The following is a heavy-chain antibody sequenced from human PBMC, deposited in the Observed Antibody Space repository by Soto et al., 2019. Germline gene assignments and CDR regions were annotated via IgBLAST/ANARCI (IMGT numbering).Heavy chain of an antibody. D-gene: IGHD5-12*01. CDR2: IIPILGIA. J-gene: IGHJ2*01. Sequence: QVQLVQSGAEVKKPGSSVKVSCKASGGTFSSYTISWVRQAPGQGLEWMGRIIPILGIANYAQKFQGRVTITAXXSXSXXYMELSSLRSEDTAVYYCASPLRDGYNPLDWYFDLWGRGTLVTVSS. V-gene: IGHV1-69*02. CDR1: GGTFSSYT. CDR3: ASPLRDGYNPLDWYFDL.